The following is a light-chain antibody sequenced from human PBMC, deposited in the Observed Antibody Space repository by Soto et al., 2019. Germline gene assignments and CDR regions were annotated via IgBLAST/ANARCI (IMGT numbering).Light chain of an antibody. J-gene: IGKJ1*01. V-gene: IGKV1-39*01. CDR1: ETIARY. CDR2: AAS. CDR3: QQTYNPPRT. Sequence: DIQLTQSPSSLSAPVGDRVTITCRASETIARYLNWYQQKPGKAPNLLIYAASTLKSGFPSRFSGTGSGTDFTLTISRLQPEDFATYYCQQTYNPPRTFGQGTKVDIK.